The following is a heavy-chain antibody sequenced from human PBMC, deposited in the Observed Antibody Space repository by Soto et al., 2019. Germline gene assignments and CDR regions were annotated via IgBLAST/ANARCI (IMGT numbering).Heavy chain of an antibody. Sequence: GVSLRLPGAASGVTFSSYAMSWVGQPPGKGREVVSGISGSGGSAYYADSVKGGCAIPRDNSKHTRYLEIGSLRAEYMAVYYFAIIGGMEIWGQGATV. CDR3: AIIGGMEI. J-gene: IGHJ6*01. CDR2: ISGSGGSA. CDR1: GVTFSSYA. V-gene: IGHV3-23*01. D-gene: IGHD1-26*01.